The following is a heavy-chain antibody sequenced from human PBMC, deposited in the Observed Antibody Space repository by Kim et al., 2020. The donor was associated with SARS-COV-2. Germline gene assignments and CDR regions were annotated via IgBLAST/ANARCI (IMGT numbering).Heavy chain of an antibody. J-gene: IGHJ4*02. Sequence: GGSLRLSCATSGFSFSDYWMSWVRQAPGKGLEWVANIKQDGSDKYYVDSVKGRFTISRDNGKNSLYLEMSSLRAEDTAFYYCARDAPYYSSSWGYWGQGT. CDR2: IKQDGSDK. CDR1: GFSFSDYW. CDR3: ARDAPYYSSSWGY. D-gene: IGHD6-13*01. V-gene: IGHV3-7*01.